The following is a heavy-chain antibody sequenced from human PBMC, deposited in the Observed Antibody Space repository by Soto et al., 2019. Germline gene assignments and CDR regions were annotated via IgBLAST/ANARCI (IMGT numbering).Heavy chain of an antibody. V-gene: IGHV4-30-4*01. J-gene: IGHJ4*02. CDR3: ATHAIFGVATFDY. D-gene: IGHD3-3*01. Sequence: QVQLQESGPGLVKPSQTLSLTCTVSGGSISSGDYYWSWIRQPPGKGLEWIGYIYYSGSTYYNPALKRRVTIPVDTSKNQFSLKLSSVTAADTAVYYCATHAIFGVATFDYWDQGTLVTVSS. CDR2: IYYSGST. CDR1: GGSISSGDYY.